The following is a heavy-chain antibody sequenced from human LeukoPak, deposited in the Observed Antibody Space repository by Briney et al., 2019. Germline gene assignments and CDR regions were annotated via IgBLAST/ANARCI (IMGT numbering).Heavy chain of an antibody. CDR3: AKGSSGSYGNFDY. CDR2: ISWNSGNI. D-gene: IGHD1-26*01. Sequence: PGGSLRLSCAASGFTFDDYAMPWVRQAPGRGLEWVSGISWNSGNIDYADSVKGRFTISRDNAKNSLYLQMNSLRAEDTALYYCAKGSSGSYGNFDYWGQGTLVTVSS. V-gene: IGHV3-9*01. J-gene: IGHJ4*02. CDR1: GFTFDDYA.